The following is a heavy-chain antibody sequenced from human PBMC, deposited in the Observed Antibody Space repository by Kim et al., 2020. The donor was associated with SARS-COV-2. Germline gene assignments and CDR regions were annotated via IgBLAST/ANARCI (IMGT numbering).Heavy chain of an antibody. J-gene: IGHJ4*02. CDR1: GFTFSSYW. CDR2: IKQDGSEK. D-gene: IGHD3-22*01. V-gene: IGHV3-7*03. Sequence: GGSLRLSCAASGFTFSSYWMSWVRQAPGKGLEWVANIKQDGSEKYHVDSVKGRFTISRDNAKNSLYLQMNSLRAEDTAVYYCARDGFSHSSGYVDYWGQGTLVTVSS. CDR3: ARDGFSHSSGYVDY.